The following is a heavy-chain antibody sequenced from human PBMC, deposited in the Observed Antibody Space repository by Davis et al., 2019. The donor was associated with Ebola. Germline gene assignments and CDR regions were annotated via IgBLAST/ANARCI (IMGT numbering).Heavy chain of an antibody. Sequence: GGSLRLSCAASGFTFSSYSMNWVRQAPGKGLEWVSSISSSSSYIYYADPVKGRFTISRDNAKNSLYLQMNSLRAEDTAVYYCARWEGYCSGGSCYPFDYWGQGTLVTVSS. CDR3: ARWEGYCSGGSCYPFDY. CDR2: ISSSSSYI. CDR1: GFTFSSYS. D-gene: IGHD2-15*01. V-gene: IGHV3-21*01. J-gene: IGHJ4*02.